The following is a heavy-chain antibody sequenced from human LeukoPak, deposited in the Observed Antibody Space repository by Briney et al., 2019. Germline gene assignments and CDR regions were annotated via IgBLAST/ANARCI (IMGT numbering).Heavy chain of an antibody. V-gene: IGHV3-30-3*01. CDR1: GFTFSSYA. CDR2: ISYDGSNK. Sequence: GGSLILSCAASGFTFSSYAMHWVRQAPGKGLEWVAVISYDGSNKYYADSVKGRFTISRDNSKNTLYLQMNSLRAEDTAVYYCVRDGRPGTYCGGDCYPEYFQHWGQGTLVTVSS. CDR3: VRDGRPGTYCGGDCYPEYFQH. D-gene: IGHD2-21*02. J-gene: IGHJ1*01.